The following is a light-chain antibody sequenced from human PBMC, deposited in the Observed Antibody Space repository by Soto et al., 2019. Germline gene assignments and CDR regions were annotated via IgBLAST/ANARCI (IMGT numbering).Light chain of an antibody. CDR2: DVS. Sequence: QSALTQPASVSGSPGQSITISCTGTSSDVGGYNYVSWYHQHPGKAPKLMIYDVSNRPSGVSNRFSGSRSGNTASLTISGLPAEDEADYYCRSYTSSSTVVFGGGTKLTVL. CDR3: RSYTSSSTVV. V-gene: IGLV2-14*01. J-gene: IGLJ2*01. CDR1: SSDVGGYNY.